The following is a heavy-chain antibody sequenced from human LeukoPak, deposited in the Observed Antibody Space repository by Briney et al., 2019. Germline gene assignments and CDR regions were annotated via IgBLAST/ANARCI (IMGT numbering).Heavy chain of an antibody. CDR3: AREADSSGYFFRPDY. CDR2: IRVYSDDT. Sequence: ASVKVSCKASGYTFTNYAISWVRQAPGQGLEWMGWIRVYSDDTKSAQNLQGRITMTKDTSTSTAYMELRSLRSDDTAVYYCAREADSSGYFFRPDYWGQGTLVTVSS. V-gene: IGHV1-18*01. CDR1: GYTFTNYA. D-gene: IGHD3-22*01. J-gene: IGHJ4*02.